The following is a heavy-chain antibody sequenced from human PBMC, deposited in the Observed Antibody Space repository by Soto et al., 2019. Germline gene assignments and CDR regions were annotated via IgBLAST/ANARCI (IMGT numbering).Heavy chain of an antibody. Sequence: EVQLVESGGGLVQPGRSLRLSCAASGFTFDDYAMHWVRQAPGKGREWVSGISWNSGSIGYADSVKGRFTISRDNAKNSLYLQMNSLRAEDTALYYCAKDRVGDRAFDIWGQGTMVTVSS. CDR3: AKDRVGDRAFDI. CDR1: GFTFDDYA. CDR2: ISWNSGSI. J-gene: IGHJ3*02. D-gene: IGHD2-15*01. V-gene: IGHV3-9*01.